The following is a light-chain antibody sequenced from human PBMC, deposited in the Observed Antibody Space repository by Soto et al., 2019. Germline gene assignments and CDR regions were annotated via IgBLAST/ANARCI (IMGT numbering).Light chain of an antibody. CDR2: DAS. Sequence: EIVLTQSPGTLSLSPGERATLSCRASQSISSFYLAWYQQTPGQAPRLLIYDASSRAAGIPDRFSGGRSGTDFTLTISRLEPEDFGVYYCQQYGGSPRTFGQGTKVDIK. V-gene: IGKV3-20*01. CDR3: QQYGGSPRT. CDR1: QSISSFY. J-gene: IGKJ1*01.